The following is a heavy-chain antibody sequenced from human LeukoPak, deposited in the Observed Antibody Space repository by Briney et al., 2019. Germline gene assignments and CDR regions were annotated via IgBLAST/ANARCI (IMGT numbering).Heavy chain of an antibody. D-gene: IGHD5-18*01. CDR3: ASSAALRGYSFALLRYYYMDV. Sequence: GGSLRLSCAASKFTFSDYGMNWVRQAPGKGLEWVSYISSSSSTIYYGDSVKGRFTISRDNAKNSLYLQMNSLRAEDTAVYYCASSAALRGYSFALLRYYYMDVWGKGTTVTVSS. J-gene: IGHJ6*03. CDR1: KFTFSDYG. CDR2: ISSSSSTI. V-gene: IGHV3-48*04.